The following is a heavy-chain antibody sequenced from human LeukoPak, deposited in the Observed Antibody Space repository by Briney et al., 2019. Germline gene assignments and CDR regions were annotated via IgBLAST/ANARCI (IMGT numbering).Heavy chain of an antibody. CDR1: GGSISSYY. J-gene: IGHJ4*02. CDR2: IYYSGST. V-gene: IGHV4-59*01. Sequence: SQTLSLTCTVSGGSISSYYWSWIRQPPGKGLEWIGYIYYSGSTNYNPSLKSRVTISVDTSKKQFSLKLSSVTAADTAVYYCARVGGATRFDYWGQGTLVTVSS. CDR3: ARVGGATRFDY. D-gene: IGHD5-24*01.